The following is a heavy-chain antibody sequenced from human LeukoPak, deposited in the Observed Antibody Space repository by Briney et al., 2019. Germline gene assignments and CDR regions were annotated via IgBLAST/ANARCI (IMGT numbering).Heavy chain of an antibody. D-gene: IGHD6-13*01. CDR3: ARDADGAAQFDP. Sequence: SETLSLTCTVSGSSISSYHWTWIRQPAGKGLEWIGRLSASGSTNFNPSLKSRVTISVDKSKKQFSLKVSSVTAADTALYYCARDADGAAQFDPWGQGTLVTVSS. J-gene: IGHJ5*02. CDR1: GSSISSYH. CDR2: LSASGST. V-gene: IGHV4-4*07.